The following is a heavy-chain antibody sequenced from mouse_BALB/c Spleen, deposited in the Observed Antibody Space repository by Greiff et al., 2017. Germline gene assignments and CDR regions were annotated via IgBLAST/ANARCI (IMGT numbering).Heavy chain of an antibody. CDR1: GYSITSYYA. V-gene: IGHV3-2*02. D-gene: IGHD2-3*01. CDR2: ISYSGST. CDR3: ARRLLRDYWYFEV. Sequence: DVQLQESGPGLVKPSQSLSLTCTVTGYSITSYYAWYWIRQFPGTQLEWMGYISYSGSTSYNPSLKSRISITRDTSKNQIFLQLNSVTTEDTAIYNSARRLLRDYWYFEVWGAGTTVTVSA. J-gene: IGHJ1*01.